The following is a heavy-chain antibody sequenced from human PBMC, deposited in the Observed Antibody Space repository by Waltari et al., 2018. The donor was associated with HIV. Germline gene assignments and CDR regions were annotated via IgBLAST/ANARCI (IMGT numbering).Heavy chain of an antibody. V-gene: IGHV3-9*01. CDR3: AKDMAGYSSSSTYYYGMDV. D-gene: IGHD6-6*01. J-gene: IGHJ6*02. Sequence: EVQLVESGGGLVQPGRSLRLSCAASGFTFDDYAMHWVRHAPGKGLEWVSGISWNSGSIGYADSVKGRFTISRDNAKNSLYLQMNSLRAEDTALYYCAKDMAGYSSSSTYYYGMDVWGQGTTVTVSS. CDR1: GFTFDDYA. CDR2: ISWNSGSI.